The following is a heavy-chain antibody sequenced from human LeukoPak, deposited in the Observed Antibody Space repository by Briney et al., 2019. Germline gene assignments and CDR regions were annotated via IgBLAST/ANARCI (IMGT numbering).Heavy chain of an antibody. J-gene: IGHJ4*02. CDR1: GYTFTSYG. CDR3: ARGYQTSYYDGSGYLTYFDY. D-gene: IGHD3-22*01. V-gene: IGHV1-18*01. Sequence: ASVKVSCKASGYTFTSYGITWVRQAPGQGLEWMGWISAFNGNTNYAQKFQGRVTMTTDTSTKIAYMELRSLRSDDTAVYYCARGYQTSYYDGSGYLTYFDYWGQGTLVTVSA. CDR2: ISAFNGNT.